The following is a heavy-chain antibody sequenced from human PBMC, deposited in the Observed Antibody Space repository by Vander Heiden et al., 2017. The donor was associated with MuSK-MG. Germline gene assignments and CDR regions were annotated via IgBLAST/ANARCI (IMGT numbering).Heavy chain of an antibody. CDR2: IYYSGST. V-gene: IGHV4-59*01. CDR3: ARPNDADAFDI. J-gene: IGHJ3*02. Sequence: QVQLQESGPGLVKPSETLSLTCTVSGGCISSSYWSWIRQPPGKGLEGIGYIYYSGSTNYNPSLKSRVTISIDTSKNQFSLKVSSVTAADTAVYYCARPNDADAFDIWGQGTMVTVSS. CDR1: GGCISSSY.